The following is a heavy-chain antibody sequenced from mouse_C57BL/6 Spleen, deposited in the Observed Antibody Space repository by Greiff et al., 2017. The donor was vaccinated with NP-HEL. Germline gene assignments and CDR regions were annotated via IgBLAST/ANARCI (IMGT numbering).Heavy chain of an antibody. V-gene: IGHV1-82*01. CDR1: GYAFSSSW. D-gene: IGHD2-4*01. J-gene: IGHJ4*01. CDR3: ARCDYDGGYAMDY. CDR2: IYPGDGDT. Sequence: VQLQQSGPELVKPGASVKISCKASGYAFSSSWMNWVKQRPGKGLEWIGRIYPGDGDTNYNGKFKGKAKLTADKSSSTAYMQLSSLTSEDSAVYFCARCDYDGGYAMDYWGQGTSVTVSS.